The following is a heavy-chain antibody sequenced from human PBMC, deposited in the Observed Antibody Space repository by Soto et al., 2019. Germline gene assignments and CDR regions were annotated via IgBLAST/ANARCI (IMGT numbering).Heavy chain of an antibody. V-gene: IGHV5-51*01. CDR2: IYPGDSDT. CDR3: ARDTWNYEMAYYYGMDV. J-gene: IGHJ6*02. D-gene: IGHD1-7*01. Sequence: GESLKISCKGSGYSVTSYWIGWVRQMPGKGLEWMGIIYPGDSDTRYSPSFQGQVTISADKSISTAYLQWSSLKASDTAMYYCARDTWNYEMAYYYGMDVWGQGTTVTVSS. CDR1: GYSVTSYW.